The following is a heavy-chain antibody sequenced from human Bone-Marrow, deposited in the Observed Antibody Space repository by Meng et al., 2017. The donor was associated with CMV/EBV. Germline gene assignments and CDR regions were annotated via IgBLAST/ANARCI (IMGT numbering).Heavy chain of an antibody. V-gene: IGHV4-59*01. Sequence: GSLRLSCTVSGGSISSYYWSWIRQPPGKGLEWIGYIYYSGSTNYNPSLKSRVTISVDTSKNQFSLMLSSVTAADTPVYYCARVSPQYYDFWSGYYTGTVVVGKDVWGERTTITASS. D-gene: IGHD3-3*01. CDR3: ARVSPQYYDFWSGYYTGTVVVGKDV. CDR2: IYYSGST. CDR1: GGSISSYY. J-gene: IGHJ6*02.